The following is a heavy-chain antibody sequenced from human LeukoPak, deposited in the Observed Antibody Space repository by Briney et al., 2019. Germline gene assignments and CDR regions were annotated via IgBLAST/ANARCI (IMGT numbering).Heavy chain of an antibody. Sequence: SVKVSCKASGGTFSSYAISWVRQAPGQGLEWMGGIIPIFGTANYAQKFQGRVTITADKSTSTAYMELSSLRSEDTAVYYCAKVAYYDILTGYYHYWGQGTLVTVSS. CDR1: GGTFSSYA. V-gene: IGHV1-69*06. D-gene: IGHD3-9*01. CDR3: AKVAYYDILTGYYHY. CDR2: IIPIFGTA. J-gene: IGHJ4*02.